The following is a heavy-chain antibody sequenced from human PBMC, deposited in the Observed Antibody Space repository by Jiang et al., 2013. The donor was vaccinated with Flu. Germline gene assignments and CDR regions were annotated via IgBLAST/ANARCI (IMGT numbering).Heavy chain of an antibody. D-gene: IGHD2-15*01. J-gene: IGHJ5*02. V-gene: IGHV5-51*01. CDR3: ARALGCSGGSCYSDWFDP. Sequence: SFTSYWIGWVRQMPGKGLEWMGIIYPGDSDTRYSPSFQGQVTISADKSISTAYLQWSSLKASDTAMYYCARALGCSGGSCYSDWFDPWGQGTLVTVSS. CDR2: IYPGDSDT. CDR1: SFTSYW.